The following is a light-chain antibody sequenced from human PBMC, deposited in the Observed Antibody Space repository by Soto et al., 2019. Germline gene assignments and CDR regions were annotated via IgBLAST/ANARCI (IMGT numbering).Light chain of an antibody. CDR2: GAS. CDR3: QQYGSSGT. CDR1: QSVSGSY. V-gene: IGKV3-20*01. Sequence: IVLTQSPGTLSLSPGERATLSCRASQSVSGSYLAWYQQKPGQAPRLLIYGASSRATGIPDRFSGSGSGTDFTLTISRLEPEDFAVYYCQQYGSSGTFGQGTKVEIK. J-gene: IGKJ1*01.